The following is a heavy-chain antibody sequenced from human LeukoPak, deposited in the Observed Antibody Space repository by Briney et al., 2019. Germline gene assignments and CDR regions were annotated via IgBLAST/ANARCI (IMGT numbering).Heavy chain of an antibody. D-gene: IGHD3-3*01. CDR3: ARVPEISKTYYDFGVGY. J-gene: IGHJ4*02. CDR2: SSSYI. V-gene: IGHV3-21*01. Sequence: SSSYIYYADSVKGRFTISRDNAKNSLYLQMNSLRAEDTAVYYCARVPEISKTYYDFGVGYWGQGTLVTVSS.